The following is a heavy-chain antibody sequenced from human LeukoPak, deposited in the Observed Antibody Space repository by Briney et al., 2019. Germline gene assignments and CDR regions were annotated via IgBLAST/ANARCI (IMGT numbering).Heavy chain of an antibody. J-gene: IGHJ5*02. CDR1: GGSISSYY. D-gene: IGHD3-16*01. CDR3: AEFTRNRFGWFDP. Sequence: SETLSLTCTVSGGSISSYYWSWIRQPPGKGQEWIGYIYYSGTTNHNPSPKSRVTIPVDTSKNQFSRNLSSVTAAATAGFYFAEFTRNRFGWFDPWGRGNLVPVS. V-gene: IGHV4-59*01. CDR2: IYYSGTT.